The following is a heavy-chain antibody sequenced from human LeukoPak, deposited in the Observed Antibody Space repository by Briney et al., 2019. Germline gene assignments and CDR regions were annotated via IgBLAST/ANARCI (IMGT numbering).Heavy chain of an antibody. J-gene: IGHJ4*02. D-gene: IGHD3-10*01. Sequence: SETLSLTCTVSGGSISSSIYYWGWIRQPPGKGLEWIGYIYYSGSTNYNPSLKSRVTISVDTSKNQFSLKLSSVTAADTAVYYCARDRYGSGLFDYWGQGTLVAVSS. CDR2: IYYSGST. V-gene: IGHV4-61*01. CDR1: GGSISSSIYY. CDR3: ARDRYGSGLFDY.